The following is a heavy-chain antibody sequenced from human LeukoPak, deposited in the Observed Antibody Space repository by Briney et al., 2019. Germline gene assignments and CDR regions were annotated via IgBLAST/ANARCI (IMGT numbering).Heavy chain of an antibody. CDR1: GGSISSSSYY. Sequence: SETLSLTCTVSGGSISSSSYYWGWIRQPPGKGLEWIGSIYYSGSTYYNPSLKSRVTISVDTSKNQFSLKLSSVTAADTAVYYCARRHVQYTSSSDPYYFDYWGQGTLVTVSS. CDR3: ARRHVQYTSSSDPYYFDY. J-gene: IGHJ4*02. V-gene: IGHV4-39*07. CDR2: IYYSGST. D-gene: IGHD6-6*01.